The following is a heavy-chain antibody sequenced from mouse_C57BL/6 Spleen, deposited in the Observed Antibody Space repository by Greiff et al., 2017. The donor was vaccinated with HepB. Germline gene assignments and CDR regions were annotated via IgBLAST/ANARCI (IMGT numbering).Heavy chain of an antibody. D-gene: IGHD2-1*01. Sequence: VKLQQPGAELVRPGSSVKLSCKASGYTFTSYWMHWVKQRPIQGLEWIGNIDPSDSETHYNQKFKDKATLTVDKSSSTAYMQLSSLTSEDSAVYYCARAIYYGNPYAMDYWGQGTSVTVSS. CDR1: GYTFTSYW. CDR3: ARAIYYGNPYAMDY. J-gene: IGHJ4*01. CDR2: IDPSDSET. V-gene: IGHV1-52*01.